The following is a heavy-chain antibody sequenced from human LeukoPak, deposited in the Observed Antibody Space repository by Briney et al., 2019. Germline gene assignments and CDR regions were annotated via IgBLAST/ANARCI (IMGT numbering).Heavy chain of an antibody. CDR3: ARVRYGGNQYYYYGMDV. V-gene: IGHV3-30*04. CDR2: ISYDGSNK. Sequence: PGGSLRLSCAASGFTFSTYAMHWVRQAPGKGLEWVAVISYDGSNKYYADSVKGRFTISRDNSKNTLYLQMNSLRAEDTAVYYCARVRYGGNQYYYYGMDVWGQGTTVTVSS. CDR1: GFTFSTYA. J-gene: IGHJ6*02. D-gene: IGHD4-23*01.